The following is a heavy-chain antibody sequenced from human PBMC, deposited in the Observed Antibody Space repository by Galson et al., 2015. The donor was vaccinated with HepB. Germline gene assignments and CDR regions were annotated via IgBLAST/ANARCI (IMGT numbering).Heavy chain of an antibody. CDR1: GFTFSSYS. CDR3: AREEEAAMLMFDY. D-gene: IGHD2-2*01. V-gene: IGHV3-48*01. Sequence: SLRLSCAASGFTFSSYSMHWVRQAPGKGLEWVSYISSSSSTIYYADSVKGRFTISRDNAKNSLYLQMNSLRAEDTAVYYCAREEEAAMLMFDYWGQGTLVTVSS. CDR2: ISSSSSTI. J-gene: IGHJ4*02.